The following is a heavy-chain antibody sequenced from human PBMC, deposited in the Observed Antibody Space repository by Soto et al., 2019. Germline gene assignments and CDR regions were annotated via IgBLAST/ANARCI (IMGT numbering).Heavy chain of an antibody. CDR1: GGSISSGGYY. CDR3: ARDLGAALLGNPSHYYYYMDV. D-gene: IGHD1-26*01. V-gene: IGHV4-31*03. Sequence: SETLSLTCTVSGGSISSGGYYWSWIRQHPGKGLEWIGYIYYSGSTYYNPSLKSRVTISVDTSKNQFSLKLSSVTAADTAVYYCARDLGAALLGNPSHYYYYMDVWGKGTTVTVSS. CDR2: IYYSGST. J-gene: IGHJ6*03.